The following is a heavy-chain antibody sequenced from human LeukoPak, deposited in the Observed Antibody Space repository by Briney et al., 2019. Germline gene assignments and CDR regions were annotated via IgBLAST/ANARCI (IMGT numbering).Heavy chain of an antibody. V-gene: IGHV4-39*01. D-gene: IGHD2-2*01. CDR2: IYYSGST. CDR3: ACPGGYCSSTSCFYYFDY. Sequence: SETLSLTCTVSGGSISGSSYYWGWIRQPPGKGLEWIGSIYYSGSTYYNPSLKSRVTISVDTSKNQFSLKLSSVTAADTAVYYCACPGGYCSSTSCFYYFDYWGQGTLVTVSS. J-gene: IGHJ4*02. CDR1: GGSISGSSYY.